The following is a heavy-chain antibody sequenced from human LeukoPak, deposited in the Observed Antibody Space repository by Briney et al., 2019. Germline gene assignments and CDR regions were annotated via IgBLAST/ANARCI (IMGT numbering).Heavy chain of an antibody. CDR1: GGSISSGGYY. CDR2: IYYSGST. D-gene: IGHD4-23*01. V-gene: IGHV4-31*03. Sequence: PPQTLSLTCTVSGGSISSGGYYWSWIRQHPGKGLEWIGYIYYSGSTYHNPSLKSRVSISVDTSKNQFSLKLSSVTAADTAVYYCARCLATVVTEWAFDIWGQGTMVTVSS. CDR3: ARCLATVVTEWAFDI. J-gene: IGHJ3*02.